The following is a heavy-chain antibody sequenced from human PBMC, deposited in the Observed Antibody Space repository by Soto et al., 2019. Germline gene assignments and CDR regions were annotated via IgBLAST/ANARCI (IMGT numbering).Heavy chain of an antibody. J-gene: IGHJ4*02. Sequence: TSETLSLTCTVSGASITTYGWSWFRQPPGQGLESLGYIYHTGVTNSNPSLRGRLSISIDTAKNQFSLKLSSVTSADTAIYYCARTARVPDFWGPGILLTVSS. CDR3: ARTARVPDF. CDR1: GASITTYG. D-gene: IGHD2-2*01. CDR2: IYHTGVT. V-gene: IGHV4-59*01.